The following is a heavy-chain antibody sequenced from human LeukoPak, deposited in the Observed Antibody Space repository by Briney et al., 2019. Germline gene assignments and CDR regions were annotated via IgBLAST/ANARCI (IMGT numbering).Heavy chain of an antibody. D-gene: IGHD2-2*01. CDR1: GFTFSSYA. Sequence: GGSMRLSCAASGFTFSSYAMTWVRQAPDKGLEWVSAISGSDGSTYYADSVKGRFTISRDDSQNTLYLQMNSLSAEDTAVYYCAKVETSGGANCYALDYWGQGTLVTVSS. CDR2: ISGSDGST. V-gene: IGHV3-23*01. CDR3: AKVETSGGANCYALDY. J-gene: IGHJ4*02.